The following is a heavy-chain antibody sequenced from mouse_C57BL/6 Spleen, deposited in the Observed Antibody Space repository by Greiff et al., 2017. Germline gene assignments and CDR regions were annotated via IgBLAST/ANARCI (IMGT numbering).Heavy chain of an antibody. V-gene: IGHV5-17*01. CDR2: ISSGSSTI. CDR1: GFTFSDYG. CDR3: ERRDYDYDDYYASDY. D-gene: IGHD2-4*01. J-gene: IGHJ4*01. Sequence: VQLQQSGGGLVKPGGSLKLSCAASGFTFSDYGMHWVRQAPEKGLEWVAYISSGSSTIYYADTVKGRFTLSRDNAKNTLFLQMTRLRSEDTAMYYGERRDYDYDDYYASDYWGQGTSVTVSS.